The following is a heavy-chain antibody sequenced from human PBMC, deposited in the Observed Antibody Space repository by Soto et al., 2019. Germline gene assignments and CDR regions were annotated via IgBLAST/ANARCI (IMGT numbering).Heavy chain of an antibody. D-gene: IGHD1-26*01. Sequence: SETLSLTCPISGGSISVYYWSWVRQPPGHELEWIGYIYASGSPYYNPSLRSRVTISADTSKNQISLKLTSPTAADTAVHYCARGVGSSPPRYWGRGTLVTVSS. CDR3: ARGVGSSPPRY. J-gene: IGHJ4*02. CDR1: GGSISVYY. CDR2: IYASGSP. V-gene: IGHV4-59*01.